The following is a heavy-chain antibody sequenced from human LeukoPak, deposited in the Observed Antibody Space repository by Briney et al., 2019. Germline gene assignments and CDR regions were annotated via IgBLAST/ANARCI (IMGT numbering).Heavy chain of an antibody. CDR3: AVNRIAARPYFDY. J-gene: IGHJ4*02. CDR1: GGTFSSYA. CDR2: IIPILGIA. V-gene: IGHV1-69*04. D-gene: IGHD6-6*01. Sequence: SVKVACKASGGTFSSYAISWARQAPGQGLEWMGRIIPILGIANYAQKFQGRVTITADKSTSTAYMELSSLRSEDTAVYYCAVNRIAARPYFDYWGQGTLVTVSS.